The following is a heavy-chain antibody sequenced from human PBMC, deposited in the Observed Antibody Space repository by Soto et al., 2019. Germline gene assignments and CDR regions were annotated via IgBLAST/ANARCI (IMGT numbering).Heavy chain of an antibody. CDR2: INAGNGNT. J-gene: IGHJ4*02. D-gene: IGHD6-6*01. Sequence: QVQLVQSGAEVKKPGASVKVSCKASGYTFTSYAMHWVRQAPGQRLEWMGWINAGNGNTKYSQKFQGRVTITRDTSASTAYLELSSLRSEDTAVYYCARDRQLGDVDYWGQGTLVTVSS. CDR1: GYTFTSYA. V-gene: IGHV1-3*01. CDR3: ARDRQLGDVDY.